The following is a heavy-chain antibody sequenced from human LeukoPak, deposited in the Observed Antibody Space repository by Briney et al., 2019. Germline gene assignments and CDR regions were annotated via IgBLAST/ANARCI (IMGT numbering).Heavy chain of an antibody. V-gene: IGHV4-38-2*02. CDR1: GYSISSGYY. CDR2: IYHSGST. J-gene: IGHJ4*02. D-gene: IGHD1-1*01. CDR3: ARDRTTGYYFDY. Sequence: SETLSLTCTVSGYSISSGYYWGWVRQPPGKGLEWTGSIYHSGSTYYNPSLKSRVTISVDTSKNQFSLKLSSVTAADTAVYYCARDRTTGYYFDYWGQGTLVTVSS.